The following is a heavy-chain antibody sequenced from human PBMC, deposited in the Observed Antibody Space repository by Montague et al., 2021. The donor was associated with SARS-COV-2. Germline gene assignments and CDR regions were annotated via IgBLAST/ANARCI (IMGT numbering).Heavy chain of an antibody. CDR2: IRPDGTST. CDR3: VRPLWFGDSDYYFES. CDR1: GFTFRSYW. Sequence: SLRLSCGASGFTFRSYWMHSVRQVPGRGLVWVSRIRPDGTSTHYAASXKGRFVISRDNAKNTLSLEMTNLRVDDTAIYYCVRPLWFGDSDYYFESWGQGTLVSVSS. J-gene: IGHJ4*02. V-gene: IGHV3-74*01. D-gene: IGHD3-10*01.